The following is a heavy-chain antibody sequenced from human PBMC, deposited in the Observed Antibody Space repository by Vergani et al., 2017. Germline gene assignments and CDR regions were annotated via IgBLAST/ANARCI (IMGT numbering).Heavy chain of an antibody. J-gene: IGHJ3*02. D-gene: IGHD1-26*01. Sequence: APGKGLEWVSSISSSSSYIYYADSVKGRFTISRDNAKNSLYLQMNSLRAEDTAVYYCARGGRGRGQSAFDIWGQGTMVTVSS. CDR3: ARGGRGRGQSAFDI. CDR2: ISSSSSYI. V-gene: IGHV3-21*01.